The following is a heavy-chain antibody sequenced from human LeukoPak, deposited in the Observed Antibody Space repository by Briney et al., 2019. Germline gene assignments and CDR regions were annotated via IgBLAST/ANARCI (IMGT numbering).Heavy chain of an antibody. V-gene: IGHV3-23*01. CDR3: AGKVQLWLTAGYYGMDV. Sequence: GGSLRLSCAASGFTFSNYGMHWVRQAPGKGLEWVSAISGSGGSTYYADSVKGRFTISRDNSKNTLYLQMNSLRAEDTAVYYCAGKVQLWLTAGYYGMDVWGQGTTVTVSS. D-gene: IGHD5-18*01. CDR2: ISGSGGST. CDR1: GFTFSNYG. J-gene: IGHJ6*02.